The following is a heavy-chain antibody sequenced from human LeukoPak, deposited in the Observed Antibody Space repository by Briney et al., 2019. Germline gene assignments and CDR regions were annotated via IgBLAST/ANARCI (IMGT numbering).Heavy chain of an antibody. CDR3: ARGVPYASWSGPHYSDY. D-gene: IGHD3-3*01. Sequence: GGSLRLSCAASGITFSNYWIHWVRQAPGKGLVWVSRIKPDGSSTNYADSVKGRFTISRDNAKNTVFLQMNSLRAEDTAVYYCARGVPYASWSGPHYSDYWGQGTLVTVSS. V-gene: IGHV3-74*01. CDR2: IKPDGSST. CDR1: GITFSNYW. J-gene: IGHJ4*02.